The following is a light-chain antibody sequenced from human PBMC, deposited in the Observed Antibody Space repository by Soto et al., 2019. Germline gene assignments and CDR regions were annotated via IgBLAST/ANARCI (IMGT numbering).Light chain of an antibody. CDR3: QHYDTLPFT. V-gene: IGKV1-33*01. CDR2: DAS. Sequence: GIRLTSTCQASEDISNFLNWYQQKPGKAPEPLIYDASNLKPGVPSRFSGSEPGTAFTLTISCLQPEDFATYYCQHYDTLPFTFGPGTKVDIK. CDR1: EDISNF. J-gene: IGKJ3*01.